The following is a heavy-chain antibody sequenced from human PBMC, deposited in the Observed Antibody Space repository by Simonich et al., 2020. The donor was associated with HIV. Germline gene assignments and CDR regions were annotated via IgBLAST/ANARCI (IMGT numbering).Heavy chain of an antibody. D-gene: IGHD3-9*01. CDR3: ATWEIKDNVLTGYTYWYFDL. V-gene: IGHV1-24*01. CDR2: FDPEEGKT. CDR1: GVTFNSQA. J-gene: IGHJ2*01. Sequence: QVQLVQSGAEVKKPGSSVKVSCKASGVTFNSQAFSWVQQAPGQGLEWMRCFDPEEGKTIYAQEFQGRVTLTEDTSTDTAYMELSSLRSEDTAVYYCATWEIKDNVLTGYTYWYFDLWGRGTLVTVSS.